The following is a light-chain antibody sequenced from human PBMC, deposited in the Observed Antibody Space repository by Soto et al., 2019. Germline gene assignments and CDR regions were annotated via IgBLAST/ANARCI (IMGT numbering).Light chain of an antibody. J-gene: IGKJ1*01. Sequence: EIVLTQSPGTLSLSPGDRDTLSCRASQSVSSSYLAWYQQKPGQAPRLLIYGASSRATGIPDRFSGSGSGTDFTLTISGLEPEDAAVYYCQQYGNSRGTFGQGTKVDIK. CDR2: GAS. CDR1: QSVSSSY. CDR3: QQYGNSRGT. V-gene: IGKV3-20*01.